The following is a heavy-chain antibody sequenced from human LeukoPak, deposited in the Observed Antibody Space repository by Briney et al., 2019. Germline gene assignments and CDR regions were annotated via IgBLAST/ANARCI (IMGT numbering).Heavy chain of an antibody. J-gene: IGHJ4*01. D-gene: IGHD2-2*01. CDR1: GGTFSSYA. Sequence: SVKVSCKASGGTFSSYAISWVRQAPGQGLEWMGGIIPIFGTANYAQKFQGRVTITADESTSTAYMELSSLRSEDTAVYYCAREPNRYCSSTSCLTYFDYWGQEPWSPSPQ. CDR2: IIPIFGTA. CDR3: AREPNRYCSSTSCLTYFDY. V-gene: IGHV1-69*13.